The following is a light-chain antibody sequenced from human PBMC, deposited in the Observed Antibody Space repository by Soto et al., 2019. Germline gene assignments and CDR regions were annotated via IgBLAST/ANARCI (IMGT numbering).Light chain of an antibody. CDR2: GAS. Sequence: EIVLTQSPGTLSLSPGERVTLSCRASQSVDNNYLAWYQQKPGQAPRLLMYGASSRVTGIPDRFSGSGSGTDFTLTISRLEPEDFGVYYCQRYGDSPPYIFGQGTKLEIK. J-gene: IGKJ2*01. V-gene: IGKV3-20*01. CDR1: QSVDNNY. CDR3: QRYGDSPPYI.